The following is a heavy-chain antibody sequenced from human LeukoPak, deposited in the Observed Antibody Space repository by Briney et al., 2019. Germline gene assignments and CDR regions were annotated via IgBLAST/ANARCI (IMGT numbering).Heavy chain of an antibody. J-gene: IGHJ5*02. V-gene: IGHV3-30*03. CDR1: GFTFSSYS. CDR2: ISYDGSNK. CDR3: ARDDDSSGYSPYNWFDP. D-gene: IGHD3-22*01. Sequence: GGSLRLSCAASGFTFSSYSMNWVRQAPGKGLEWVAVISYDGSNKYYADSVKGRFTISRDNSKNTLYLQMNSLRAEDTAVYYCARDDDSSGYSPYNWFDPWGQGTLVTVSS.